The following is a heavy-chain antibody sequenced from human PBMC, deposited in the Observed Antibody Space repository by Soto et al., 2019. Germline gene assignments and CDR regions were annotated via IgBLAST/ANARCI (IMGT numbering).Heavy chain of an antibody. Sequence: PGGSLRLSCAASGFTFSSSEMYWVRQAPGKGLEWISYIHPGGQTIFYAESVKGRFTISRDNAKQSVYLQMNSLRAEDTAVYYCARRGSRWGRGTKVTVSS. D-gene: IGHD2-15*01. CDR3: ARRGSR. J-gene: IGHJ3*01. V-gene: IGHV3-48*03. CDR2: IHPGGQTI. CDR1: GFTFSSSE.